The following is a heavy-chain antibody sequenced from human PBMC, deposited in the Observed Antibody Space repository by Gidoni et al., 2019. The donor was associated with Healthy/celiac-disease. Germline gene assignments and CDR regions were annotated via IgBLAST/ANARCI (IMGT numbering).Heavy chain of an antibody. Sequence: QVQLVESGGGVVQPGRSLRLSCAASGFPFSSYGMHWVRQAPGKGLEWVAVIWYDGSNKYYADSVKGRFTISRDNSKNTLYLQMNSLRAEDTAVYYCARDQLGGSSWSTGAFDIWGQGTMVTVSS. J-gene: IGHJ3*02. CDR2: IWYDGSNK. CDR3: ARDQLGGSSWSTGAFDI. CDR1: GFPFSSYG. V-gene: IGHV3-33*01. D-gene: IGHD6-13*01.